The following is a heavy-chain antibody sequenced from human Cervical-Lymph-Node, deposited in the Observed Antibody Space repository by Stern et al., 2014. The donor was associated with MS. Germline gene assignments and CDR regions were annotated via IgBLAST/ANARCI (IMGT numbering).Heavy chain of an antibody. Sequence: LVESGAEVKKPGASVRISCKASGYDFITYYMHWVRQAPGQGLEWMGIINPDNANTTYAQKFQDRVTVTRDTATSTVYMDLTSLTSDDTAVYYCARWDDFGDYWGQGTLVTVSS. CDR3: ARWDDFGDY. CDR2: INPDNANT. V-gene: IGHV1-46*03. CDR1: GYDFITYY. J-gene: IGHJ4*02. D-gene: IGHD4-17*01.